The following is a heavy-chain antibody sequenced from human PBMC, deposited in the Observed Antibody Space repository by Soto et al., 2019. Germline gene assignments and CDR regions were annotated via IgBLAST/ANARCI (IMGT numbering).Heavy chain of an antibody. J-gene: IGHJ6*02. Sequence: LRLSCAASGFTFSSYGMHWVRQAPGKGLEWVAVISYDGSNKYYADSVKGRFTISRDNSKNTLYLQMNSLRAEDTAVYYCASPGGVATIAENGYYYGMDVWGQGTTVTVSS. V-gene: IGHV3-30*03. D-gene: IGHD5-12*01. CDR2: ISYDGSNK. CDR1: GFTFSSYG. CDR3: ASPGGVATIAENGYYYGMDV.